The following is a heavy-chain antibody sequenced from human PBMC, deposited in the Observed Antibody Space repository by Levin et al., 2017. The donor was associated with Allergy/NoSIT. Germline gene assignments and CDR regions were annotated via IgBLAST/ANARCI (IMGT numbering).Heavy chain of an antibody. J-gene: IGHJ4*02. CDR2: INSDGSST. V-gene: IGHV3-74*01. D-gene: IGHD4-11*01. Sequence: PGGSLRLSCAASGFTFSSYWMHWVRQVPGKGLVWVSRINSDGSSTSYADSVKGRFTISRDNAKSTLSLQMNSLRAEDTAVYYCVRGYSNRFEYWGQGTLVTVSS. CDR1: GFTFSSYW. CDR3: VRGYSNRFEY.